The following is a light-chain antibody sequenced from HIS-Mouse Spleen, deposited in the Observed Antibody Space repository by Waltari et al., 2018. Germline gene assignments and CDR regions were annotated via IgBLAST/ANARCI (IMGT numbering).Light chain of an antibody. CDR3: QQRSNWPPVFT. CDR2: DAS. Sequence: EIVLTQSPATLSLSPGDRATLSCRASQSVSSYLAWYQQKPGQAPRLLIYDASNRATGIPARFSGSGSGTDFTLTISGLEPEDFAVYYCQQRSNWPPVFTFGPGTKVDIK. CDR1: QSVSSY. V-gene: IGKV3-11*01. J-gene: IGKJ3*01.